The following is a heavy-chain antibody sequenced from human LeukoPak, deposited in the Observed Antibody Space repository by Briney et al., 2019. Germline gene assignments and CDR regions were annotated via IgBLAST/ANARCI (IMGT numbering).Heavy chain of an antibody. CDR1: GGSISSSSYY. J-gene: IGHJ4*02. CDR2: IYYSGST. D-gene: IGHD6-6*01. CDR3: AREGSSSLMFDY. V-gene: IGHV4-39*02. Sequence: NPSETLSLTCTVSGGSISSSSYYWGWIRQPPGKGLEWIGSIYYSGSTYYNPSLKSRVTISVDTSKNQFSLKLSSVTAADTAVYYCAREGSSSLMFDYWGQGTLVTVSS.